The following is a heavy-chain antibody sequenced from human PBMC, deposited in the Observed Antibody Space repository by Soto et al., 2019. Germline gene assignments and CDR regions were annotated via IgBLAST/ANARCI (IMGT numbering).Heavy chain of an antibody. CDR1: GFSLSTSGVG. D-gene: IGHD1-26*01. CDR3: ARSSGRFRYFDY. J-gene: IGHJ4*02. V-gene: IGHV2-5*02. Sequence: QITLKESGPPLVKPTQTLTLTCTLSGFSLSTSGVGVGWIRKPPGKALEWLALIYWDDDKRYSPSLKSRLTVTKDTSKYQVAMTMTNMDPVDTATYYCARSSGRFRYFDYWGQGTLVTVSS. CDR2: IYWDDDK.